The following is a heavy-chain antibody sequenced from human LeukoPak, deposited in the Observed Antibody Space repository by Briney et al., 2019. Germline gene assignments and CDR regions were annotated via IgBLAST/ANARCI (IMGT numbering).Heavy chain of an antibody. J-gene: IGHJ4*02. Sequence: GRSLRLSCAASGFSFSSYAMSWVRQAPGKGLEWVSGISGSGGSTYYADSVRGRFTISRDNSKNTLFLQMNSLRAEDTAIYYCAKPDMGYWAIKYWGQGTLVTVSS. CDR1: GFSFSSYA. V-gene: IGHV3-23*01. CDR2: ISGSGGST. CDR3: AKPDMGYWAIKY. D-gene: IGHD1-26*01.